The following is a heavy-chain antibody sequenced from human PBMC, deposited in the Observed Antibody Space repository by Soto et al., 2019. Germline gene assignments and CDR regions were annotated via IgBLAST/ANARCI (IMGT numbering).Heavy chain of an antibody. Sequence: SETLSLTCAVYGGSFSGYYWSWIRQPPGKGLEWIGEINHSGSTDYNPSLKSRVTISVDTSKNQFSLKLSSVTAADTAVYYCARGRRTMVRGVSYFDYWGQGTLVTVSS. CDR2: INHSGST. CDR3: ARGRRTMVRGVSYFDY. CDR1: GGSFSGYY. D-gene: IGHD3-10*01. J-gene: IGHJ4*02. V-gene: IGHV4-34*01.